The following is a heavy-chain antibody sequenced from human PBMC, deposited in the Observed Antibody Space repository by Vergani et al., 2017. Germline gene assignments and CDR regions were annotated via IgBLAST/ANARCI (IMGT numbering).Heavy chain of an antibody. CDR3: ARHYSRCGQLVLLGWFDP. Sequence: QLQLQESGPGLVKPSETLSLTCTVSGGSISSSSYYWGWIRQPPGKGLEWIGSIYYSGSTYYNPSLKSRVTISVDTSKNQFSLKLSSVTAADTAVYYCARHYSRCGQLVLLGWFDPWGQGTLVTVSS. CDR2: IYYSGST. D-gene: IGHD6-13*01. CDR1: GGSISSSSYY. V-gene: IGHV4-39*01. J-gene: IGHJ5*02.